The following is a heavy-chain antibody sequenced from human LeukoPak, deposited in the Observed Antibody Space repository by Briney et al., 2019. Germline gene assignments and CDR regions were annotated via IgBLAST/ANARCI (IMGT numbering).Heavy chain of an antibody. V-gene: IGHV4-59*01. CDR2: ISYSGGT. CDR1: GGSISNYY. J-gene: IGHJ4*02. Sequence: SETLSLTCIVPGGSISNYYWSWIRQPPGKGLEWVAYISYSGGTNSNPPLKSRVTMSIDTSMNQFSLKVNSVTAADTAIYYCARGKGCASTSCQWRYWGQGTLVTVSS. D-gene: IGHD2-2*01. CDR3: ARGKGCASTSCQWRY.